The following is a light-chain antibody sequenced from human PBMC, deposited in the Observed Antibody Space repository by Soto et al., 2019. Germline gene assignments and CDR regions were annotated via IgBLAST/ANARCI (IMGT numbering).Light chain of an antibody. CDR3: QQFYTTPHA. CDR1: QSVFSTSSSKNY. Sequence: DIVMTQSPDSLAVSLGERATINCKSSQSVFSTSSSKNYLAWYQQKPGQPPRLPLYWASTRESGVPDRFSGSGSGTDFTLTFTRLQAEDAAVYYCQQFYTTPHAFGQGTKVEIK. J-gene: IGKJ1*01. CDR2: WAS. V-gene: IGKV4-1*01.